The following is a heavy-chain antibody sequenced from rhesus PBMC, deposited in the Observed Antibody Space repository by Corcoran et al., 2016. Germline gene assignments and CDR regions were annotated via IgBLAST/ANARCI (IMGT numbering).Heavy chain of an antibody. CDR1: GYTFTDYY. V-gene: IGHV1S2*01. J-gene: IGHJ4*01. CDR3: ARKGFDY. CDR2: TNPYNGNT. Sequence: QVQLVQSGAEVKKPGSSVKVSCKASGYTFTDYYMHWVRQAPRQRLEWMGWTNPYNGNTKDAQKFPGRVTMTRDTSTSTAYMGLRSLRSEDTAVYYCARKGFDYWGQGVLVTVSS.